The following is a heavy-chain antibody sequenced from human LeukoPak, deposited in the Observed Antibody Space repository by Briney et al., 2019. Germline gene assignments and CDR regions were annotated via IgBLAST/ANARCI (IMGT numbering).Heavy chain of an antibody. CDR1: GFSLSTSGVG. J-gene: IGHJ6*04. V-gene: IGHV2-5*01. Sequence: SGPTLVKPTQTLTLTCTFSGFSLSTSGVGVGWIRQPPGKALEWLALIYWNDDKRYSPSLKSRLTITKDTSKNQVVLTMTNMDPVDTATYYCAHSPLQEYDFWSGYWTLGGVDVRGKGTTVTVSS. CDR3: AHSPLQEYDFWSGYWTLGGVDV. CDR2: IYWNDDK. D-gene: IGHD3-3*01.